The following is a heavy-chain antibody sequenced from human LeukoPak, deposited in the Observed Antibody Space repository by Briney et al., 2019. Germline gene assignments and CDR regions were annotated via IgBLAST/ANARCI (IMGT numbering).Heavy chain of an antibody. V-gene: IGHV3-74*01. D-gene: IGHD3-22*01. CDR2: IDSGGTVT. CDR1: GFTFSDFW. J-gene: IGHJ2*01. CDR3: ARDGVYPYGLLRQNPLWYFDL. Sequence: PGGSLRLSCAASGFTFSDFWMHWVRQAPGKGLVWVSRIDSGGTVTNYADSVKGRLTISRDNAKNTLYLQMNSLRAEDTAVYYCARDGVYPYGLLRQNPLWYFDLWGRGTLVTVSS.